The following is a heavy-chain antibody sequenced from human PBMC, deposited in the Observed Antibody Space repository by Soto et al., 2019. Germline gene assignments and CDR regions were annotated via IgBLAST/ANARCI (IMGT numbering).Heavy chain of an antibody. CDR3: ANGAPSTGYSSSWPLPPDFDY. CDR1: GFTFSLYA. Sequence: GGSLRLSCAASGFTFSLYAMSWVRQAPGKGLEWVSAISGSGGSTYYADSVKGRFTISRDNSKNTLYLQMNSLRAEDTAVYYCANGAPSTGYSSSWPLPPDFDYWGQGTLVTVSS. V-gene: IGHV3-23*01. D-gene: IGHD6-13*01. J-gene: IGHJ4*02. CDR2: ISGSGGST.